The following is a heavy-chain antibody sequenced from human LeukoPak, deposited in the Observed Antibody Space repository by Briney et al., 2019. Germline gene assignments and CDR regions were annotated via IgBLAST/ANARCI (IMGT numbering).Heavy chain of an antibody. CDR1: GGSISSYY. V-gene: IGHV4-59*12. D-gene: IGHD2-2*01. Sequence: SETLSLTCTVSGGSISSYYWSWLRQPPGKGLEWIGYIYYSGSTNYNPSLKSRVTISVDTSKNQFSLKLSSVTAADTAVYYCARGRGYCSSTSCYRDYWGQGTLVTVSS. CDR2: IYYSGST. J-gene: IGHJ4*02. CDR3: ARGRGYCSSTSCYRDY.